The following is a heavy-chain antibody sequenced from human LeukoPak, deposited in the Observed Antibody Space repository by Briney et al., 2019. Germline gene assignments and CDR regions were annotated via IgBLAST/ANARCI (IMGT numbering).Heavy chain of an antibody. V-gene: IGHV3-53*04. CDR2: IYSGGST. CDR3: AIFRDSSGWYGGDY. CDR1: GFTVSSDY. Sequence: PGGSLRLSCAASGFTVSSDYMNWVRQAPGKGLEWLSVIYSGGSTYYADSVKGRFTISRHNSKNTLYLQMNSLRAEDTAVYYCAIFRDSSGWYGGDYWGQGTLVTVSS. J-gene: IGHJ4*02. D-gene: IGHD6-19*01.